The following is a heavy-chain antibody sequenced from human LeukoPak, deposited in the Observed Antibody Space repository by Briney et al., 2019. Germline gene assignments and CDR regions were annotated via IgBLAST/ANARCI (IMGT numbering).Heavy chain of an antibody. J-gene: IGHJ4*02. D-gene: IGHD6-13*01. CDR2: ISGSGGST. CDR1: GFAFSSYA. CDR3: AKDRRSSSHDFVVIKEHYFDY. V-gene: IGHV3-23*01. Sequence: PGGSLRLSCAASGFAFSSYAMSWVRQAPGKGLEWVSAISGSGGSTYYADSVKGRFTISRDNSKNTLYLQMNSLRAEDTAVYYCAKDRRSSSHDFVVIKEHYFDYWGQGTLVTVSS.